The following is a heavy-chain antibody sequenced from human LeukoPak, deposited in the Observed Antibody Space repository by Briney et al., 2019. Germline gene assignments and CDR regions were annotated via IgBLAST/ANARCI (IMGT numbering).Heavy chain of an antibody. J-gene: IGHJ4*02. CDR2: ISWNSGSI. CDR3: AKSPSRYYDSSGFTDY. D-gene: IGHD3-22*01. CDR1: GFTFDDYA. Sequence: PGGSLRLSCAASGFTFDDYAMHWVRQAPGKGLEWVSGISWNSGSIGYADSVKGRFTISRDNAKNSLYLQMNSLRAEDTALYYCAKSPSRYYDSSGFTDYWGQGTLVTVSS. V-gene: IGHV3-9*01.